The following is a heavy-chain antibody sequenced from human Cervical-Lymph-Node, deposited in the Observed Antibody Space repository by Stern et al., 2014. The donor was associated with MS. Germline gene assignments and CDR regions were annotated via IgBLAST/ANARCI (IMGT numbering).Heavy chain of an antibody. CDR3: ARRIRGSSYGLDV. CDR2: IYPGDSNA. Sequence: MQLVQSGAEVKKPGESVKISCQAFGDSFSGYWIAWVRQIPGKGLAWLGIIYPGDSNARYSPSFQGQVTFSADPSINTAYLQWTSLEASDTGMYFCARRIRGSSYGLDVWGQGTTVTVSS. J-gene: IGHJ6*02. D-gene: IGHD6-13*01. V-gene: IGHV5-51*01. CDR1: GDSFSGYW.